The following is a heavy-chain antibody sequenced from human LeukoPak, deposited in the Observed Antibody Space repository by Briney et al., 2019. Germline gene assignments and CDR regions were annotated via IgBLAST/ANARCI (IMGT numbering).Heavy chain of an antibody. Sequence: SETLSLTCTVSGGSLSSYYWSWLRQPPGKGLEWIGYIHYSGSTNYNPPLKSRVTISVDTSKNQFSLKLSSVTAADTAVYYCAREGLDRSSGYYFIDYWGQGTLVTVSS. J-gene: IGHJ4*02. CDR3: AREGLDRSSGYYFIDY. D-gene: IGHD3-22*01. CDR2: IHYSGST. V-gene: IGHV4-59*01. CDR1: GGSLSSYY.